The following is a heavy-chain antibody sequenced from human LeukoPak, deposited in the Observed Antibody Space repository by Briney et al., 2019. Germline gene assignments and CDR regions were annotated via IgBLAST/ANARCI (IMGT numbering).Heavy chain of an antibody. CDR3: AREIPDTAMAH. D-gene: IGHD5-18*01. V-gene: IGHV1-2*02. Sequence: ASVKVSCKASGYTFTSYDINWVRQATGQGLEWMGWINPNSGGTNYAQKFQGRVTMTRDTSISTAYMELSRLRSDDTAVYYCAREIPDTAMAHWGQGTLVTVSS. CDR1: GYTFTSYD. J-gene: IGHJ4*02. CDR2: INPNSGGT.